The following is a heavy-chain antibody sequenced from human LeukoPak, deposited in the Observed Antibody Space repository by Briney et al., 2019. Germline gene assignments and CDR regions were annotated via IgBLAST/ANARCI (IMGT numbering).Heavy chain of an antibody. V-gene: IGHV1-2*02. J-gene: IGHJ6*03. D-gene: IGHD3-10*01. Sequence: ASVKVSCKASGYTFTGYYIHWVRQAPGQGLEWMGWINPNSGGTNYAQKFQGRVTMTRDTSISTAYMELSRLRSDDTAVYYCARDGTLHGSGIKYYYYYMDVWGKGTTVTISS. CDR3: ARDGTLHGSGIKYYYYYMDV. CDR2: INPNSGGT. CDR1: GYTFTGYY.